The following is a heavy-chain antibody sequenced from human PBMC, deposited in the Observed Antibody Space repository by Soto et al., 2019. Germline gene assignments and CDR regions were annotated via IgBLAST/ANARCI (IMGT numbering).Heavy chain of an antibody. Sequence: PGGSLRLSCAASGFTFSTYAMSWVRQAPGKGLEWVSSISASARSTYYADSVKGRFTISRDNSKNTLYLQLNSLGAEDTAIYYCAKEAGEVVGQFDYWGQGTLVTVAS. CDR3: AKEAGEVVGQFDY. V-gene: IGHV3-23*01. CDR2: ISASARST. D-gene: IGHD3-22*01. CDR1: GFTFSTYA. J-gene: IGHJ4*02.